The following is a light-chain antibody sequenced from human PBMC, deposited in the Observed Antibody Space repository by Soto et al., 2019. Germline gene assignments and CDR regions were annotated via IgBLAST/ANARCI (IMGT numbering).Light chain of an antibody. CDR2: EVT. CDR3: TSFTNSKAYIL. J-gene: IGLJ2*01. V-gene: IGLV2-14*01. Sequence: QSALTQPASVSGSLGQSITISCTGTRTDIGVYNYVSWYQQYPGKAPKIVICEVTSRPSGISDRFSGSKSGNTASLTISGLQAEDEADYFCTSFTNSKAYILFGGGTKLTVL. CDR1: RTDIGVYNY.